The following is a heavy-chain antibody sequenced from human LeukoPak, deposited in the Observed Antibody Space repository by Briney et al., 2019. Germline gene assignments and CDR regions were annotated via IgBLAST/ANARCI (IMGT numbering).Heavy chain of an antibody. Sequence: GGSLRLSCAASGFTFSSYGMHWVRQAPGKGLEWVAVISYDGSNKYYADSVKGRFTISRDNSKNTLYLQMNSLRAEDTAVYYCAKELDVSPMTYYDILTGYPGFDYWGQGTLVTVSS. J-gene: IGHJ4*02. V-gene: IGHV3-30*18. D-gene: IGHD3-9*01. CDR1: GFTFSSYG. CDR3: AKELDVSPMTYYDILTGYPGFDY. CDR2: ISYDGSNK.